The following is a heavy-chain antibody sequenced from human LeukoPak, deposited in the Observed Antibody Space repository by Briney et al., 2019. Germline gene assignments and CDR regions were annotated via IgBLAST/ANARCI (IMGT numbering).Heavy chain of an antibody. CDR1: GYSFVAYY. D-gene: IGHD5-24*01. CDR2: INSDSGDT. J-gene: IGHJ4*02. Sequence: ASVKVSYKTSGYSFVAYYKHWLRQAPGQGLEWMGRINSDSGDTKFAQKFQGRVTMTRDKSINTVYMEVSRLTSDDTAVYYCAREASADGHFFDSWGQGSLVTVSS. V-gene: IGHV1-2*02. CDR3: AREASADGHFFDS.